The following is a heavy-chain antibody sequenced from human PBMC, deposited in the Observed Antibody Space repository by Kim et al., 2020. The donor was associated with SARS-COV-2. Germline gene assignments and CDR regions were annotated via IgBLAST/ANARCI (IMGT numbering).Heavy chain of an antibody. Sequence: SETLSLTCAVYGGSFSGYYWSWIRQPPGKGLEWIGEINHSGSTNYNPSLKSRVTISVDTSKNQFSLKLSSVTAADTAVYYCARRDMGHPLPPDIVVVPAARGPFDYWGQGTLVTVSS. CDR3: ARRDMGHPLPPDIVVVPAARGPFDY. CDR2: INHSGST. V-gene: IGHV4-34*01. J-gene: IGHJ4*02. CDR1: GGSFSGYY. D-gene: IGHD2-2*01.